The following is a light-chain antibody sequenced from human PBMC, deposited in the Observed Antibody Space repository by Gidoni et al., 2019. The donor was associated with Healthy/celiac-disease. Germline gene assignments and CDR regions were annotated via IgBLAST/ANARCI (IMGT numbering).Light chain of an antibody. Sequence: AIRMTQSPSSFSASTGDSVTITCRASQGISSYLAWYQQKPGKAPKLLIYAASTLQSGVPSRFSGSGSGTDFTLTISCLQSEDFATYYCQQYYSYPGFTFGPGTKVDIK. CDR1: QGISSY. V-gene: IGKV1-8*01. J-gene: IGKJ3*01. CDR2: AAS. CDR3: QQYYSYPGFT.